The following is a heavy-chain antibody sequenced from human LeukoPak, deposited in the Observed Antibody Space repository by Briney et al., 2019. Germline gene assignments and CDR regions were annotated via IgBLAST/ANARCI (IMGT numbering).Heavy chain of an antibody. Sequence: SQTLSLTCAISGDSVSSSSAAWNWIRQSPPRGLEWLGRTYYRSKWYNEYTEFVKSRMTINPDTGKNQFSLQLYSVTPEDTAVYYCAKFSAGRDAFDIWGQGTMVTVSS. D-gene: IGHD3-10*01. CDR2: TYYRSKWYN. CDR1: GDSVSSSSAA. V-gene: IGHV6-1*01. CDR3: AKFSAGRDAFDI. J-gene: IGHJ3*02.